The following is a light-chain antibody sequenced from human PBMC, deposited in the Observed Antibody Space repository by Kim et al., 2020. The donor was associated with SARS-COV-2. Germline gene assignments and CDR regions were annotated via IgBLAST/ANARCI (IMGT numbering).Light chain of an antibody. CDR1: QSIGSS. CDR3: QQRSNWYT. V-gene: IGKV3-11*01. Sequence: PGGSATLSFSASQSIGSSLAWYQHKPGQAPRLLIYDAFNRATGIPARFSGSGSGTDFTLAISSLEPEDFAVYYCQQRSNWYTFGQGTKLEI. J-gene: IGKJ2*01. CDR2: DAF.